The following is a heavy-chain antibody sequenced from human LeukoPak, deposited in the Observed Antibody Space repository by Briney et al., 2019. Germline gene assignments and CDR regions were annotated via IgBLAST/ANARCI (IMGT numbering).Heavy chain of an antibody. J-gene: IGHJ3*02. V-gene: IGHV3-21*01. CDR3: ARASSKQLAGYLPDGFDI. CDR2: ISGSGTYV. CDR1: GFTFSNYW. D-gene: IGHD3-9*01. Sequence: GGSLRLSCAASGFTFSNYWMHWVRQAPGKGLEWVSSISGSGTYVYYADSVKGRFTISRDNAKNSLSLQMNSLRADDAAVYYCARASSKQLAGYLPDGFDIWGQGTMVTVSS.